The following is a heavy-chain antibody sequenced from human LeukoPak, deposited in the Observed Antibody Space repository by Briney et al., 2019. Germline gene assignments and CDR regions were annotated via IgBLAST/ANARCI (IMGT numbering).Heavy chain of an antibody. CDR1: GYTFTSYY. V-gene: IGHV1-46*01. CDR3: ARATLSDYYFNY. CDR2: INPSGGST. Sequence: GASVKVSCTASGYTFTSYYMHWVRQAPGQGLEWMGIINPSGGSTSYAQKFQGRATMTRDTSTNTVYMELSSLRSEDTAVYFCARATLSDYYFNYWGQGTLVTVSS. J-gene: IGHJ4*02.